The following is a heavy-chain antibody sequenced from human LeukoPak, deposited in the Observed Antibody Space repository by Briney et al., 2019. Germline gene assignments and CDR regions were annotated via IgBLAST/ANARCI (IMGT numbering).Heavy chain of an antibody. CDR1: GGSISSYY. Sequence: SETLSLTCTVSGGSISSYYWSWIRQPPGKGLEWIGYISDSGSTNYNPSLKGRVTIFADTSKNQFSLRLSSVTAADTAVYYCARVSSGSYLYFDYWGQEPWSPSPQ. CDR2: ISDSGST. V-gene: IGHV4-4*08. CDR3: ARVSSGSYLYFDY. J-gene: IGHJ4*01. D-gene: IGHD1-26*01.